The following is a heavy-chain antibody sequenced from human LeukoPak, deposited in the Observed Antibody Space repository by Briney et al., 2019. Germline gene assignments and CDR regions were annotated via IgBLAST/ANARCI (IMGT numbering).Heavy chain of an antibody. CDR1: GFTFSDST. CDR3: ARSIGSYDY. CDR2: ISSSSSII. V-gene: IGHV3-48*02. J-gene: IGHJ4*02. D-gene: IGHD1-26*01. Sequence: PGGSLRLSCAASGFTFSDSTMTWVRQAPGKGLEWLSYISSSSSIIYYADSVKGRFTISRDNAKNSLSLQMNSLRDEDTAVYYCARSIGSYDYWGQGTLVTVSS.